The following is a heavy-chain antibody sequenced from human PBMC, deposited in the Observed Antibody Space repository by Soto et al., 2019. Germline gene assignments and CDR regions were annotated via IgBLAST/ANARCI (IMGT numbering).Heavy chain of an antibody. J-gene: IGHJ6*02. D-gene: IGHD5-12*01. CDR1: GYTFTSYY. V-gene: IGHV1-46*03. Sequence: ASVKVSCKASGYTFTSYYMHWVRQAPGQGLEWMGIINPSGGSTSYAQKFQGRVTMTRDTSTSTVYMELSSLRSEDTAVYYCARGHVDIVATYSAPYYYYYGMDVWGQGTTVTV. CDR3: ARGHVDIVATYSAPYYYYYGMDV. CDR2: INPSGGST.